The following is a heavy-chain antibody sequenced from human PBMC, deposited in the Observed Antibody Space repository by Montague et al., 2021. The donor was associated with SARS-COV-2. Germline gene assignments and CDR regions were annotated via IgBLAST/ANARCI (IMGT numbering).Heavy chain of an antibody. J-gene: IGHJ2*01. CDR2: IYYSGST. D-gene: IGHD3-22*01. CDR3: ARSPEPMIILIITSLNWYFDL. Sequence: TLSLTCTVSGGSISSGGYYWSWIRQHPGKGLEWIGYIYYSGSTYYNPSLKSRVTISVGTSKNQFSLKMSSVTAADTAVYYCARSPEPMIILIITSLNWYFDLWCRGTLVTVSS. CDR1: GGSISSGGYY. V-gene: IGHV4-31*03.